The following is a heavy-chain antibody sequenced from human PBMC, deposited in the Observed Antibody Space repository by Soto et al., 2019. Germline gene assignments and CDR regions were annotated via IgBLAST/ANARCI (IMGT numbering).Heavy chain of an antibody. CDR3: AKDLRSYHGWGYFDY. CDR1: GFTFSSYA. CDR2: ISGSGGST. V-gene: IGHV3-23*01. Sequence: PGGSLRLSCAASGFTFSSYAMSWVRQAPGKGLEWVSAISGSGGSTYYADSVKGRFTISRDNSKNTLYLQMNSLRTEDTALYYCAKDLRSYHGWGYFDYWGKGTLVTVSS. D-gene: IGHD3-10*01. J-gene: IGHJ4*02.